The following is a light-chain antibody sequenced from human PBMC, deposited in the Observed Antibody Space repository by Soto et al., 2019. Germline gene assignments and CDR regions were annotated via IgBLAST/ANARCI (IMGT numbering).Light chain of an antibody. CDR3: QQRSNWRRT. Sequence: DVVLTQSPLSLAVTLGQPASSSCRSSESLVFSDGNTYLNWFHQRPGQSPRRLIYKVSNRDSGVPDRFSGSGSGTDFTLTISSLEPEDFAVYYCQQRSNWRRTFGQGTRLEIK. J-gene: IGKJ5*01. V-gene: IGKV2-30*01. CDR2: KVS. CDR1: ESLVFSDGNTY.